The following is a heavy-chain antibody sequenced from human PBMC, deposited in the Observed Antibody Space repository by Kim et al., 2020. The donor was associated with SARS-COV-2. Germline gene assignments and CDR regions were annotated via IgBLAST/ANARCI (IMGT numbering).Heavy chain of an antibody. CDR1: EFSLSSYW. V-gene: IGHV3-7*03. J-gene: IGHJ3*02. CDR3: AREGAPCAFDI. CDR2: IKQDGSEM. Sequence: GGSLRLSCAASEFSLSSYWMDWVRQAPGKGLEWVANIKQDGSEMYYVDSVKGRFTISRDNARNSLFLQMNSLRAEDTAVYYCAREGAPCAFDIWGQGTLVTVSS.